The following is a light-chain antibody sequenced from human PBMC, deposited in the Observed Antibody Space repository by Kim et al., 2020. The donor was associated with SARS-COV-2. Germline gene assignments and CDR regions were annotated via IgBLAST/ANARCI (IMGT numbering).Light chain of an antibody. V-gene: IGKV4-1*01. CDR1: QSVLYSSNNKNY. CDR2: WAS. Sequence: TINCKSSQSVLYSSNNKNYLAWYQQKPGQPPKLLIYWASTRESGVPDRFSGSGSGTDFTLTISSLQAEDVAVYYCQQYYSTPPMYTFGQGTKLEI. J-gene: IGKJ2*01. CDR3: QQYYSTPPMYT.